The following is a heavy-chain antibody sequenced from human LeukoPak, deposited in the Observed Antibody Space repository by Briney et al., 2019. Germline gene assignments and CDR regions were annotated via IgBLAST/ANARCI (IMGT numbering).Heavy chain of an antibody. D-gene: IGHD2-2*01. CDR3: AKLEGGTLYCSTTRCYGTFDY. CDR1: GFTFSSYG. J-gene: IGHJ4*02. Sequence: GGSLRLSCAASGFTFSSYGLHWVRQAPGKGLEWVAFTRNDGSTKYYADSVKGRFTISRDNSKNMLCLQMNSLRAEDTAVHYCAKLEGGTLYCSTTRCYGTFDYWGQGTLVTVSS. V-gene: IGHV3-30*02. CDR2: TRNDGSTK.